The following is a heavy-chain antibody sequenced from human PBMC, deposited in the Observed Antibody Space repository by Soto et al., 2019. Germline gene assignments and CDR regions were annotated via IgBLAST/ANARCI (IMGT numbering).Heavy chain of an antibody. CDR1: GFTFSSYW. V-gene: IGHV3-7*01. D-gene: IGHD3-3*01. Sequence: PGGSLRLSCAASGFTFSSYWMSWVRQAPGKGLEWVANIKQDGSEKYYVDSVNGRFTISRDNAKNSLYLQMNSLRAEDTAVYYCARARRRYYDFWSGYYKEDDDYHGMDVWGQGTTVTVSS. CDR3: ARARRRYYDFWSGYYKEDDDYHGMDV. CDR2: IKQDGSEK. J-gene: IGHJ6*02.